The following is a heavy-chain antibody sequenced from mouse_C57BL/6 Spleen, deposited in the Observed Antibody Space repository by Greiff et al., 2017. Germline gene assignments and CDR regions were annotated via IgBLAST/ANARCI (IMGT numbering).Heavy chain of an antibody. V-gene: IGHV1-55*01. CDR3: ARSXESAWFAY. CDR1: GYTFTSYW. Sequence: PEVQLQQPGASVKMSCKASGYTFTSYWITWVKQRPGQGLEWIGDIYPGSGSTNYNEKFKSKATLTVDTSSSTAYMQLSSLTSEDSAVYYCARSXESAWFAYWGQGTLVTVSA. CDR2: IYPGSGST. J-gene: IGHJ3*01.